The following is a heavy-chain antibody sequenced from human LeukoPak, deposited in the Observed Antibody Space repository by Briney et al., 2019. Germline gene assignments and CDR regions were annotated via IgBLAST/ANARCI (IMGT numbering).Heavy chain of an antibody. Sequence: ASVNISCKSSGYNFNGYYLHWVRQAPGQGLEWMGWIKPSSSFTDSAERFKDRVTMTSDTSITKAYMELNIMRSDDQAVYYCARGHKTNYYGNSSDTWGQGTLVTVSS. CDR2: IKPSSSFT. CDR3: ARGHKTNYYGNSSDT. CDR1: GYNFNGYY. J-gene: IGHJ5*02. D-gene: IGHD3-10*01. V-gene: IGHV1-2*02.